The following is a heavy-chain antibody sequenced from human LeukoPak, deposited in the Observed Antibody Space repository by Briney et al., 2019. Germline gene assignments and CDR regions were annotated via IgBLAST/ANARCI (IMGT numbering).Heavy chain of an antibody. Sequence: PGRSLRLSCAASGFTFDDYAMHWVRQAPGKGLEWVSGISWNSRSIGYADSVKGRFTISRDNSKNTLYLQMNSLRAEDTAVYYCAILSGLFDYWGQGTLVTVSS. CDR3: AILSGLFDY. D-gene: IGHD6-19*01. CDR1: GFTFDDYA. J-gene: IGHJ4*02. CDR2: ISWNSRSI. V-gene: IGHV3-9*01.